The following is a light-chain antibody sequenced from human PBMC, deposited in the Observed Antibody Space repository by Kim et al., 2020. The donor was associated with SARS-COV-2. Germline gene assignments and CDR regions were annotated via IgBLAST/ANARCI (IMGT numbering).Light chain of an antibody. V-gene: IGKV3-20*01. CDR2: AAS. CDR1: QSVSNNY. Sequence: CPGERATLSCRASQSVSNNYLAWYQQKPGQAPKVLIYAASSRATGIPDRFSGSGSGTDFTLTISRLEPEDFAVYFCQQYGRSPPYAFGQGTKLEI. J-gene: IGKJ2*01. CDR3: QQYGRSPPYA.